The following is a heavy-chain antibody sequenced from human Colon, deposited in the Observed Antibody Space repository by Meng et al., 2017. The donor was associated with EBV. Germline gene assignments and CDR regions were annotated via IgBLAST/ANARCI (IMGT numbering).Heavy chain of an antibody. V-gene: IGHV4-34*12. J-gene: IGHJ4*02. Sequence: QGPQQQGGAGLLKPAVTLARTCPGNGGSLSGAYWNWIRQPPGKGLEWIGEIIHGGSPSYNPSLKSRVTISIDTSKNQLSLMLSSVTAADTAVYYCARRPTGIDYWGQGTLVTVSS. CDR2: IIHGGSP. CDR3: ARRPTGIDY. D-gene: IGHD2-8*02. CDR1: GGSLSGAY.